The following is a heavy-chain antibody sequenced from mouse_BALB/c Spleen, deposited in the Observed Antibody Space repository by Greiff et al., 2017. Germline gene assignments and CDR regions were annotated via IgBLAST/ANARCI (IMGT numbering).Heavy chain of an antibody. D-gene: IGHD3-3*01. CDR1: GFTFSSYT. J-gene: IGHJ3*01. Sequence: EVQLQESGGGLVKPGGSLKLSCAASGFTFSSYTMSWVRQTPEKRLEWVATISSGGSYTYYPDSVKGRFTISRDNAKNTLYLQMSSLKSEDTAMYYCTRDPGTFAYWGQGTLVTVSA. CDR2: ISSGGSYT. CDR3: TRDPGTFAY. V-gene: IGHV5-6-4*01.